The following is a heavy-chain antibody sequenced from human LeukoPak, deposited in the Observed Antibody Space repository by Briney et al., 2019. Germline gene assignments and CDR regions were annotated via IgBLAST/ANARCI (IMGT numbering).Heavy chain of an antibody. Sequence: SETLSLTCTVSGVSISSYYWSWIRQPPGKGLEWVGDIYYSGSSNYNASLKSRVTISVDTSKNQFSLKLSSVTAADTAVYYCARRTYGSGSWSFDYWGQGTLVTVSS. CDR2: IYYSGSS. CDR3: ARRTYGSGSWSFDY. V-gene: IGHV4-59*08. D-gene: IGHD3-10*01. J-gene: IGHJ4*02. CDR1: GVSISSYY.